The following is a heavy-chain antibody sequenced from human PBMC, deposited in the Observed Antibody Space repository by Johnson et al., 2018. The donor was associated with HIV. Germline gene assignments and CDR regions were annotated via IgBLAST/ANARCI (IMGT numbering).Heavy chain of an antibody. CDR2: IYSGGST. J-gene: IGHJ3*02. V-gene: IGHV3-53*01. Sequence: VQLVESGGGLIQPGGSLRLSCAASGFTVSSNYMSWVRQAPGKGLEWVSVIYSGGSTYYADSVKGRFTISRDNSKNTLYLQMNSLRAEDTAVYYCARDHYYDSSGYHEGDAFDIWCQGTMVTVSS. CDR3: ARDHYYDSSGYHEGDAFDI. CDR1: GFTVSSNY. D-gene: IGHD3-22*01.